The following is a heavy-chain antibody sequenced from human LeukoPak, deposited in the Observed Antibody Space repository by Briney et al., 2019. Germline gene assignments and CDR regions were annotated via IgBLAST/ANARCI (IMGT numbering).Heavy chain of an antibody. J-gene: IGHJ6*03. D-gene: IGHD3-10*01. CDR2: INWNGGST. Sequence: GGSLRLSCAASGFTFDDYGMSWVRQAPGKGLEWVSGINWNGGSTGYADSVKGRFTISRDNAKNSLYLQMNSLRAEDTALYYCASSYYGSGFHLWKRNYYYMDVWGKGTTVTISS. V-gene: IGHV3-20*04. CDR1: GFTFDDYG. CDR3: ASSYYGSGFHLWKRNYYYMDV.